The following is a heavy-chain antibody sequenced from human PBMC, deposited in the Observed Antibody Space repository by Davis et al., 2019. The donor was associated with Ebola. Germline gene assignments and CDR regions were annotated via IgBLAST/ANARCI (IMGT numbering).Heavy chain of an antibody. CDR3: ARESYYDSSGYSYYFDY. V-gene: IGHV4-31*03. J-gene: IGHJ4*02. Sequence: SETLSLTCTVSGGSISSGGYYWSWIRQHPGKGLEWIGYIYYSGSTYYNPSLKSRVTISVDTSKNQFSLKLSSVTAADTAVYYCARESYYDSSGYSYYFDYWSQGTLVTVSS. CDR2: IYYSGST. CDR1: GGSISSGGYY. D-gene: IGHD3-22*01.